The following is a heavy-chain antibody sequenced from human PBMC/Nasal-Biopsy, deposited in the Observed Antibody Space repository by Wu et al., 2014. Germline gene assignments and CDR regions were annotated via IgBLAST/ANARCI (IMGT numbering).Heavy chain of an antibody. CDR2: ISPDGSVT. CDR1: GFTFTSCY. CDR3: AKGDYCPSVRCFEGLADH. D-gene: IGHD2/OR15-2a*01. V-gene: IGHV3-7*03. J-gene: IGHJ4*02. Sequence: LSCAASGFTFTSCYMSWVRQAPGKGLEWVANISPDGSVTYYVDAVKGRFTISRDNTNNTLYLQMYSLRSDDTAIYYCAKGDYCPSVRCFEGLADHWGQGTLVTVSS.